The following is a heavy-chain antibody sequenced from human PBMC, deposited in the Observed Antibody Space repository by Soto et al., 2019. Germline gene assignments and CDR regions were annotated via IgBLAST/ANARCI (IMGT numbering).Heavy chain of an antibody. CDR1: GFSLITSGVG. CDR2: IYWDDDK. J-gene: IGHJ4*02. Sequence: QITLKESGPTLVKPTQTLTLTCTFSGFSLITSGVGVGWIRQPPGKALEWLALIYWDDDKRYSPSLKSRLTITKDTSKNQVVLTMTNMDTVDTATYYCARAKSETGTTGPHFDYWGQGTLVAVS. D-gene: IGHD1-1*01. V-gene: IGHV2-5*02. CDR3: ARAKSETGTTGPHFDY.